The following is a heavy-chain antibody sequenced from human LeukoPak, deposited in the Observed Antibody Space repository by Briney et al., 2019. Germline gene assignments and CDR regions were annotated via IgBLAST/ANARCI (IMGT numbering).Heavy chain of an antibody. D-gene: IGHD2-2*01. CDR3: AHGSMYQLDY. J-gene: IGHJ4*02. V-gene: IGHV3-23*01. CDR2: IVGGAGGT. CDR1: GFTFSSHG. Sequence: TGGTLRLSCAASGFTFSSHGMSWVRQAPGKGLEWVSGIVGGAGGTYYADSVKGRFTISRDNSKNTLYLQMNSLRAEDTAVYYCAHGSMYQLDYWGQGTLVTVSS.